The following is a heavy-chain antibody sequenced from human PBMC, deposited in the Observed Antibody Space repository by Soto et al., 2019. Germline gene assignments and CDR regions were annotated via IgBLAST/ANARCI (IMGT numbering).Heavy chain of an antibody. V-gene: IGHV5-51*01. D-gene: IGHD3-10*01. J-gene: IGHJ6*02. CDR1: GYSFISYW. Sequence: PGEFLKISCQGSGYSFISYWIGWVRQMPGKGLERMGIIYPGDSDTRYSPSFQGQVTISADKSISTAYLQWSSLKASDTAMYYCAGGGVRGVITRTRDYYGMDVWGQGTTVTVSS. CDR3: AGGGVRGVITRTRDYYGMDV. CDR2: IYPGDSDT.